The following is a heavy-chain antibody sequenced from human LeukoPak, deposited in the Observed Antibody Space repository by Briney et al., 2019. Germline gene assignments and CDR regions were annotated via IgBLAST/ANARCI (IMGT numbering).Heavy chain of an antibody. Sequence: SETLSLTCAVYGGSFSGYYWSWIRQPPGKGLEWIGEINHSGSTNYNPSLKSRVTISVDTSKNQFSLKLSSVTAADTAVYYCASFPGADHYYYMDVWGKGTTVTVSS. D-gene: IGHD3-10*01. J-gene: IGHJ6*03. CDR3: ASFPGADHYYYMDV. CDR2: INHSGST. V-gene: IGHV4-34*01. CDR1: GGSFSGYY.